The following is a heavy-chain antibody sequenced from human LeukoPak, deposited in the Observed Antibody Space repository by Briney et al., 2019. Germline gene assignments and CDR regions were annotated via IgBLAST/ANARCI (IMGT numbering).Heavy chain of an antibody. CDR2: INHSGST. J-gene: IGHJ4*02. CDR3: ARDATVALDY. CDR1: GGSFSGYY. Sequence: SETLSLTCAVYGGSFSGYYWSWIRQPPGKGLEWIGEINHSGSTNYNPSLKSRVTISVDTSKNQFSLKLSSVTAADTAVYYCARDATVALDYRGQGTLVTVSS. V-gene: IGHV4-34*01. D-gene: IGHD4-23*01.